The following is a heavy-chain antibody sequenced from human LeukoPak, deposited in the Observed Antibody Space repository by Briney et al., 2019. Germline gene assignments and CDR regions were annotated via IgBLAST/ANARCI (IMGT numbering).Heavy chain of an antibody. CDR3: AREDGTSMDNAFDI. Sequence: PSETLSLTCTVSGESISGFYWTWIRQPPGKGLEWIGYIYYSGSTNYNPSLKSRVTISEDPSKNQFSLKLSSVTAADTAVYYCAREDGTSMDNAFDIWGQGTMVTVSS. D-gene: IGHD5-18*01. CDR2: IYYSGST. CDR1: GESISGFY. J-gene: IGHJ3*02. V-gene: IGHV4-59*12.